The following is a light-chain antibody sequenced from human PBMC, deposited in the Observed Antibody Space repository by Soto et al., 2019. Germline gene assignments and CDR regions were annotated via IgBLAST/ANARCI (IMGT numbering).Light chain of an antibody. CDR3: CSYAGSNYV. CDR2: EGS. V-gene: IGLV2-23*01. J-gene: IGLJ1*01. Sequence: QSALTQPAPVSVSPGQSITISCTGTSSDVGSYNLVSWYQQHPGKAPKLMIYEGSKRPSGVSNRFSGSKSGNTASLTISGLQAEDEADYYCCSYAGSNYVFGTGTKVTVL. CDR1: SSDVGSYNL.